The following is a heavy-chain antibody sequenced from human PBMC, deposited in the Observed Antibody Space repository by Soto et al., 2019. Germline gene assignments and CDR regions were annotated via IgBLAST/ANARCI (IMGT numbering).Heavy chain of an antibody. V-gene: IGHV3-23*01. J-gene: IGHJ6*02. CDR2: IGGSGGIT. D-gene: IGHD2-15*01. CDR3: AKGGYCSGGSCYLRDYYYYGMDV. Sequence: GGSLRLSCAASGFTFSSYAMNWVRQAPGKGLEWVSAIGGSGGITYYTDSVKGRFTISRDNSKNTLYLQMNILRAEDTAVYYCAKGGYCSGGSCYLRDYYYYGMDVWGQGTTVTVSS. CDR1: GFTFSSYA.